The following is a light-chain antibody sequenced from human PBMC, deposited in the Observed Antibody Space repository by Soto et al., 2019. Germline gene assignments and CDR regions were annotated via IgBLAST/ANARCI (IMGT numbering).Light chain of an antibody. CDR1: SSDVGGYNY. CDR3: SSYTSSSTLV. V-gene: IGLV2-14*01. J-gene: IGLJ3*02. Sequence: SALTQPASVSGSPGQSITISCTGTSSDVGGYNYVSWYQQYPGKAPKLMIYEVSHRPSEVSNRFSGSKSGNTASLTISGLQTEDEADYYCSSYTSSSTLVFGGGTKLTVL. CDR2: EVS.